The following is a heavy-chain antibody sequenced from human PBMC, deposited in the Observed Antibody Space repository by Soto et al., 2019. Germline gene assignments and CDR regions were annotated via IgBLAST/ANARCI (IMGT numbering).Heavy chain of an antibody. Sequence: QITLKESGPTLVKPTQTLTLTCTFSVFSLSTGGVGVGWIRQPPGKALEWLALVYWDDDKRYSPSLKSRLTIIKDTSKNQVVLTMTNMDYVETATYYCARAQWFGDPFDYWGQGTLVTVSS. CDR2: VYWDDDK. CDR3: ARAQWFGDPFDY. D-gene: IGHD3-10*01. J-gene: IGHJ4*02. CDR1: VFSLSTGGVG. V-gene: IGHV2-5*02.